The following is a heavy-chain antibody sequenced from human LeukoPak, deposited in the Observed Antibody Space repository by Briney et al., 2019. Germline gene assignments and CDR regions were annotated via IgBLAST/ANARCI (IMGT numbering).Heavy chain of an antibody. CDR2: IGTAGDT. CDR3: ARELYSSGWYYYYYGMDV. V-gene: IGHV3-13*01. CDR1: GFTFSSYD. Sequence: GGSLILSCAASGFTFSSYDMHWVRQATGKGLEWVSAIGTAGDTYYPGSVKGRFTISRENAKNSLYLQMNSLRAGDTAVYYCARELYSSGWYYYYYGMDVWGQGTTVTVSS. D-gene: IGHD6-19*01. J-gene: IGHJ6*02.